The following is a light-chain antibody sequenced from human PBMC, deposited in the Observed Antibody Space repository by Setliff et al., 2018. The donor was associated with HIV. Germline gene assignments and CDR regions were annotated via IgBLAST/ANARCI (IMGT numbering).Light chain of an antibody. Sequence: QSVLAQPASVSGSPGPSITISCTGTSSDVGGSNYVSWYQQHPGKAPKLMIYEVSNRPSWVSNRFSGSKSGNTASLTISGLQAEDDADYYCSLYTFSSTPYVFGTGTKVTVL. CDR2: EVS. CDR1: SSDVGGSNY. V-gene: IGLV2-14*01. J-gene: IGLJ1*01. CDR3: SLYTFSSTPYV.